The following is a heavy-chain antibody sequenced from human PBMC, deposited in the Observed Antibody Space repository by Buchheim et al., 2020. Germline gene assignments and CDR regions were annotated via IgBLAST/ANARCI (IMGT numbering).Heavy chain of an antibody. CDR1: GGSMSDCW. Sequence: QVQLQESGPGLVKPSGTLSLTCAGSGGSMSDCWRSWVRQPPGKGLEWIGEIFQTGSPNYNPSLKGRGIISIDKSKNQVSLNLSSVTAADTAVYFCAGDLRSQRALVVWGQGTT. J-gene: IGHJ6*01. CDR2: IFQTGSP. V-gene: IGHV4-4*02. CDR3: AGDLRSQRALVV.